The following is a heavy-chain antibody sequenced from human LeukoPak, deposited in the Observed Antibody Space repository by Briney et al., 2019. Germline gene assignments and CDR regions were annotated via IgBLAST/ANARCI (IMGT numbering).Heavy chain of an antibody. D-gene: IGHD4-11*01. J-gene: IGHJ6*03. CDR3: ARGRVSSSTWYSTYYYFFYMDF. Sequence: SETLSLTCTVSDDSITMYYWTWIRQPPGKGLEWIGYVDHTGSTKFNPSLNGRASISRDTSNNLFSLRLRSVTAADTAVYFCARGRVSSSTWYSTYYYFFYMDFWGKGTTVTVSS. CDR2: VDHTGST. CDR1: DDSITMYY. V-gene: IGHV4-59*01.